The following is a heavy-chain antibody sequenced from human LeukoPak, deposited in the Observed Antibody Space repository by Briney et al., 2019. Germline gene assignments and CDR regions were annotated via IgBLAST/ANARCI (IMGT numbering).Heavy chain of an antibody. J-gene: IGHJ6*02. V-gene: IGHV6-1*01. Sequence: SQTLSLTCALSGDSVSSNIAAWTWIRQSPSRGLEWLGRTYYRSKWYIDYAVSVKGRATINPDPPKNQFSLQLSSVTPEDTAVYYCTRDQDGMGVWGQGTTVTVSS. CDR3: TRDQDGMGV. CDR1: GDSVSSNIAA. CDR2: TYYRSKWYI.